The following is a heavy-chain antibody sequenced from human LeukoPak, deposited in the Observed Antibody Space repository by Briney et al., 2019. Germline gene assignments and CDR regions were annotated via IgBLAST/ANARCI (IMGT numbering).Heavy chain of an antibody. J-gene: IGHJ6*03. V-gene: IGHV1-8*01. CDR3: ARGRWEHCGSTSCHNYYYYYMDV. CDR2: MNPNSGNT. D-gene: IGHD2-2*01. Sequence: ASVKVSCKASGYTFTSCDINWVRQATGQGLEWMGWMNPNSGNTGYAQKFQGRVTMTRSTSISTAYMELSSLRSEDTAVYYCARGRWEHCGSTSCHNYYYYYMDVWGKGTTVTISS. CDR1: GYTFTSCD.